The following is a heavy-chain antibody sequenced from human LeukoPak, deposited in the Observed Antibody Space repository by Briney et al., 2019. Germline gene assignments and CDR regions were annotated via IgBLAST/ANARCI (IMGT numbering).Heavy chain of an antibody. CDR1: GFTFSSYS. CDR3: ARGTYYDYVWGSSLGDY. V-gene: IGHV3-21*01. J-gene: IGHJ4*02. Sequence: GGSLRLSCAASGFTFSSYSMNWVRQAPGKGLEWVSSISSSSSYIYYADSVKGRFTISRDNAKNSLYLQMNSLRAEDTAVYYCARGTYYDYVWGSSLGDYWGQGTLATVSS. D-gene: IGHD3-16*01. CDR2: ISSSSSYI.